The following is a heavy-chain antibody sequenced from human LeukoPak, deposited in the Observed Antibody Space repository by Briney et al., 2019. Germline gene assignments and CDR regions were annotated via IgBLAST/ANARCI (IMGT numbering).Heavy chain of an antibody. Sequence: GGSLRLSCAASGFTFSSYAMSWVRQAPGKGLEWVSAISGSGGSTYYADSVKGRFTISRDNSKNTLYLQMNSLKTEDTAVYYCTTDSRITIFYWGQGTLVTVSS. V-gene: IGHV3-23*01. D-gene: IGHD3-9*01. J-gene: IGHJ4*02. CDR3: TTDSRITIFY. CDR2: ISGSGGST. CDR1: GFTFSSYA.